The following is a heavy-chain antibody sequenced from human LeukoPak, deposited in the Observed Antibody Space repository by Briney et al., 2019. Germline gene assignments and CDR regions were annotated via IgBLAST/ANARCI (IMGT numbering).Heavy chain of an antibody. CDR1: GFTFSSYG. Sequence: PGGSLRLSCAASGFTFSSYGMHWVRHAPGKGLEWVANIKEDGTETYYVDSVKGRFTISRDNAKNSLYLQMNSLRVEDTAVYYCAKEGRSLQTYWGQGTLVTVSS. J-gene: IGHJ4*02. V-gene: IGHV3-7*03. D-gene: IGHD5-24*01. CDR3: AKEGRSLQTY. CDR2: IKEDGTET.